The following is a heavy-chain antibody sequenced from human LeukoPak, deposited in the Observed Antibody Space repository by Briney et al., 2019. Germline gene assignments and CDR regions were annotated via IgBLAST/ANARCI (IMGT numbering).Heavy chain of an antibody. D-gene: IGHD3-9*01. CDR1: GGSISSYY. CDR2: IYYSGST. Sequence: SETLSLTCTVSGGSISSYYWSWIRQPPGKGLEWIGYIYYSGSTNYNPSLKSRVTISVDTSKNQFSLKLSSVTAADTAVYYCARGAEGYDILTGYYDTVYFDYWGQGTLVTVSS. CDR3: ARGAEGYDILTGYYDTVYFDY. J-gene: IGHJ4*02. V-gene: IGHV4-59*01.